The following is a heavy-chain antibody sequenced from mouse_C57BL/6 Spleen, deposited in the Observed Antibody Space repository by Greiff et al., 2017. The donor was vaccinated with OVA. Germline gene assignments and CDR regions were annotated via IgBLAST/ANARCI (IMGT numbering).Heavy chain of an antibody. CDR3: VTEDYFDY. CDR2: IDPSDSYT. V-gene: IGHV1-69*01. J-gene: IGHJ2*01. CDR1: GYTFTSYW. Sequence: QVQLQQPGAELVMPGASVKLSCKASGYTFTSYWMHWVKQRPGQGLEWIGEIDPSDSYTNYNQKFKGKSTLTVDKSSSTAYMQLSSLTSEDSAVYYCVTEDYFDYWGQGTTLTVSS.